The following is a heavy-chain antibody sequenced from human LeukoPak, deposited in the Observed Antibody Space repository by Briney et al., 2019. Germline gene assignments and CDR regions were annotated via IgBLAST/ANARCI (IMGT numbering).Heavy chain of an antibody. CDR3: ASITVAGSHDY. V-gene: IGHV1-2*02. D-gene: IGHD6-19*01. CDR1: GNTFISYY. CDR2: INPNSGGT. J-gene: IGHJ4*02. Sequence: GASVKVSCKASGNTFISYYMHWVRQAPGQGLEWMGWINPNSGGTNYAQKFQGRVTMTRDTSISTAYMELSRLRSDDTAVYYCASITVAGSHDYWGQGTLVTVSS.